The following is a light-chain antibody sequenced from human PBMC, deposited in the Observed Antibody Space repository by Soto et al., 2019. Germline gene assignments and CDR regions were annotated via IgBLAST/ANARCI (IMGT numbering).Light chain of an antibody. Sequence: EIVMTQSPDTLSVSPGERATLSCRASQSFNSIYLAWYQQKPGQAPRLLIYGASTRATGIPARFSGSGSGTEFTLTISSLQSEDFAVYYCQQYNNWPPAITFGQGTRLEI. V-gene: IGKV3-15*01. CDR2: GAS. CDR3: QQYNNWPPAIT. J-gene: IGKJ5*01. CDR1: QSFNSIY.